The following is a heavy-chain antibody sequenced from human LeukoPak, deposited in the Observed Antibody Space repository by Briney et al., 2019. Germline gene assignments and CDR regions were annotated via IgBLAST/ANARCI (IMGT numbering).Heavy chain of an antibody. D-gene: IGHD6-19*01. J-gene: IGHJ4*02. CDR3: AKGIAVAGTTSTFDY. Sequence: VGSLRLSCAASGFTFSSDGMSWVRQAPGKGLEWVSAGSGSGGSTYYADSVKGRFTISRDNSKNTLYLQMNSLRAEDTAVYYCAKGIAVAGTTSTFDYWGQGTLVTVSS. V-gene: IGHV3-23*01. CDR2: GSGSGGST. CDR1: GFTFSSDG.